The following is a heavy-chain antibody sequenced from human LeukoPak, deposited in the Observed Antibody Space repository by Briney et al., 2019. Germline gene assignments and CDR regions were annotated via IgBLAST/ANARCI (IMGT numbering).Heavy chain of an antibody. CDR3: ARDEINMVRGVFPGY. CDR2: ISAYNGNT. Sequence: ASVKVSCKASGYTFTSYGISLVRQAPGQGLEWMGWISAYNGNTNYAQKLQGRVTMTTDTSTSTAYMELRSLRSDDTAVYYCARDEINMVRGVFPGYWGQGTLVTVSS. CDR1: GYTFTSYG. V-gene: IGHV1-18*01. D-gene: IGHD3-10*01. J-gene: IGHJ4*02.